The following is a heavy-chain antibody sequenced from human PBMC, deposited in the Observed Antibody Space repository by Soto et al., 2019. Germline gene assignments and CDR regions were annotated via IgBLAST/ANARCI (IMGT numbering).Heavy chain of an antibody. V-gene: IGHV1-69*13. CDR1: GGTFSSYA. J-gene: IGHJ4*02. D-gene: IGHD3-16*01. CDR2: IIPIFGTA. Sequence: ASVKGSFKASGGTFSSYAISWVRQAPGQGLEWMGGIIPIFGTAKCAQKFQGGVTITADESTSTVYMELSSLRSEDTAVYYCARDEGRSQYWGQGTLVTVSS. CDR3: ARDEGRSQY.